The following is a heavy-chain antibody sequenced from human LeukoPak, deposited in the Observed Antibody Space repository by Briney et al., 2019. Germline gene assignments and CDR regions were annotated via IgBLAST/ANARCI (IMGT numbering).Heavy chain of an antibody. D-gene: IGHD2-2*02. V-gene: IGHV3-23*01. CDR1: GFTFSSYA. CDR2: ISGSGGST. Sequence: PGGSLRLSCAASGFTFSSYAMSWVRQAPGKGLEWVSAISGSGGSTYYADSVKGRFTISRDNSKNTLYLQMNSLRAEDTAVYYCAKGGRYCSSTSCYTDAFDIWGQGTMVTVSS. J-gene: IGHJ3*02. CDR3: AKGGRYCSSTSCYTDAFDI.